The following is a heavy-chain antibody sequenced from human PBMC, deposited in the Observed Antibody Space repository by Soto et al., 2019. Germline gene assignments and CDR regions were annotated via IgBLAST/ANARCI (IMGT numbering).Heavy chain of an antibody. V-gene: IGHV3-23*01. CDR1: GITFNSYA. CDR3: ARDYGDNDAFDI. J-gene: IGHJ3*02. CDR2: ITGSGGST. Sequence: GGSLRLSCAASGITFNSYAMSWVRQAPGKGLEWVSGITGSGGSTYYADSVKGRFTFSRDNSKNTLYLQMNSLRAEDTAVYYCARDYGDNDAFDIWGQGTMVT. D-gene: IGHD4-17*01.